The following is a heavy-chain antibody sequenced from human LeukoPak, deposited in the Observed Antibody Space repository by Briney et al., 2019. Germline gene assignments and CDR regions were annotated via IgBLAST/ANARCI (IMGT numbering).Heavy chain of an antibody. CDR2: TNTDGSST. CDR3: AKAGNYYGSGFDY. J-gene: IGHJ4*02. V-gene: IGHV3-74*01. D-gene: IGHD3-10*01. Sequence: GGSLRLSCAASGFTFSSYWMHWVRQAPGKGLVWVSRTNTDGSSTTYADSVKGRFTISRDNSKNTLYLQMNSLRAEDTAVYYCAKAGNYYGSGFDYWGQGTLVTVSS. CDR1: GFTFSSYW.